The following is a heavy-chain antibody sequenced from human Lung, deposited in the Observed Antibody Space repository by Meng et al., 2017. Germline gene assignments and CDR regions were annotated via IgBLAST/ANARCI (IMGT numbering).Heavy chain of an antibody. CDR3: ARGPTTMAHDFDY. CDR2: INHSGST. Sequence: QWQLQHGGAGLLKPSETLSLPCVVSGGSFSDYYWSWIRQPPGKGLEWIGEINHSGSTNYNPSLESRATISVDTSQNNLSLKLSSVTAADSAVYYCARGPTTMAHDFDYWGQGTLVTVSS. D-gene: IGHD4-11*01. J-gene: IGHJ4*02. CDR1: GGSFSDYY. V-gene: IGHV4-34*01.